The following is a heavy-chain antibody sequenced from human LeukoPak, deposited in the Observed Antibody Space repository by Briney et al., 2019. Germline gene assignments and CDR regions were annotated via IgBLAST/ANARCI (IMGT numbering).Heavy chain of an antibody. CDR2: INHSGST. V-gene: IGHV4-34*01. D-gene: IGHD3-16*01. CDR3: ARGPTLGY. CDR1: GGSFSGYY. J-gene: IGHJ4*02. Sequence: SETLSLTCAVYGGSFSGYYWSWIRQPPGKGLEWIGEINHSGSTNYNPSLKSRVTISVDTSKNQFSLKLSSVTAADTAVYYCARGPTLGYSGQGTLVTVSS.